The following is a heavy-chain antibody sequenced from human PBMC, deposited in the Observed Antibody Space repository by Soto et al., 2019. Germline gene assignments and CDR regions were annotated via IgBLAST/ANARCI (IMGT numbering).Heavy chain of an antibody. D-gene: IGHD5-18*01. CDR2: ISGSGGST. CDR3: AKDGGYSYVDVYYYYGMDV. Sequence: PGGSLRLSCAASGFTFSSYAMSWVRQAPGKGLEWVSAISGSGGSTYYADSVEGRFTISRDNSKNTLYLQMNSLRAEDTAVYYCAKDGGYSYVDVYYYYGMDVWGQVTTVTVSS. J-gene: IGHJ6*02. CDR1: GFTFSSYA. V-gene: IGHV3-23*01.